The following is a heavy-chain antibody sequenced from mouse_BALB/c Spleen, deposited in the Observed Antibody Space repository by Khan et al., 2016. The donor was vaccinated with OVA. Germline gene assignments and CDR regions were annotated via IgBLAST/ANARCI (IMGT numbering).Heavy chain of an antibody. CDR2: ISNGGGFT. Sequence: EVELVEPGGGLVQPGGSLKLSCATSGFTFSDYYIYWVRQTPEKRLEWVAYISNGGGFTYYPDTIEGRFTISRDNAKNTLYLQMSRLKSEDTAMDYCARQLIGAMDYWGRGSSVTVSS. CDR3: ARQLIGAMDY. D-gene: IGHD1-3*01. J-gene: IGHJ4*01. CDR1: GFTFSDYY. V-gene: IGHV5-12*02.